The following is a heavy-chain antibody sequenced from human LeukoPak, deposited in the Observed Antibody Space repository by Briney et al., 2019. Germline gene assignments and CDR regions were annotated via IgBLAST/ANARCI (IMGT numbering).Heavy chain of an antibody. D-gene: IGHD6-6*01. CDR2: ISSSSSYI. Sequence: GGSLRLSCAASGFTLSSYSMNWVRQAPGKGLEWVSSISSSSSYIYYADSVKGRFTISRDNAKNSLYLQMNSLRAEDTAVYYCARDRDSSSSHPQHFDYWGQGTLVTVSS. J-gene: IGHJ4*02. V-gene: IGHV3-21*01. CDR3: ARDRDSSSSHPQHFDY. CDR1: GFTLSSYS.